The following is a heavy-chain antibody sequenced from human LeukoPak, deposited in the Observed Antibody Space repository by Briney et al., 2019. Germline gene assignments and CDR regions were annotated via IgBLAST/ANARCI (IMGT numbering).Heavy chain of an antibody. V-gene: IGHV4-59*01. CDR3: ARGRSNYYGMDV. CDR1: DGSINSYY. J-gene: IGHJ6*02. CDR2: IYYNGNT. Sequence: SETLSLTCSVSDGSINSYYWNWIRRPPGKGLEWIGYIYYNGNTNYSPSLKSRVTMSVDTSKNLSSLKVSSVTAADAAVYYCARGRSNYYGMDVWGQGTTVTVSS. D-gene: IGHD1-26*01.